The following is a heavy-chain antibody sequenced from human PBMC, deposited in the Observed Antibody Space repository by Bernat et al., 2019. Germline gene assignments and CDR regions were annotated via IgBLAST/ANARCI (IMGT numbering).Heavy chain of an antibody. J-gene: IGHJ5*02. D-gene: IGHD2-15*01. CDR2: IIPILGIA. CDR1: GGTFSSYA. CDR3: ARGPLLLYNWFDP. V-gene: IGHV1-69*04. Sequence: QVQLVQSGAEVKKPGSSVKVSCKASGGTFSSYAISWVRQAPGQGLEWMGRIIPILGIANYAQKFQGRVTITADKSTSTAYMELSSLRSEDTAVYYCARGPLLLYNWFDPWGQGTLVTVSS.